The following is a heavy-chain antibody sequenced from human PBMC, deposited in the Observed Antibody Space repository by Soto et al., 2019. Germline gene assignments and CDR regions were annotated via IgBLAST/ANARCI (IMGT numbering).Heavy chain of an antibody. J-gene: IGHJ4*02. V-gene: IGHV3-30*18. D-gene: IGHD5-12*01. Sequence: PGGSLRLSCAASGFTFSSYGMHWVRQAPGKGLEWVAVISYDGSNKYYADSVKGRFTISRDNSKNTLYLQMNSLRAEDTAVYYCAKDHVGNQWLEYYFDYWGQGTLVTVSS. CDR3: AKDHVGNQWLEYYFDY. CDR1: GFTFSSYG. CDR2: ISYDGSNK.